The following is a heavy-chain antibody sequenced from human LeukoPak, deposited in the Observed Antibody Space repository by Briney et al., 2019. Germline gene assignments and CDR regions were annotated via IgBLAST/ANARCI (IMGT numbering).Heavy chain of an antibody. D-gene: IGHD6-13*01. J-gene: IGHJ1*01. CDR2: IKQDGSEK. CDR1: GFTFSGYW. V-gene: IGHV3-7*01. Sequence: GGSLRLSCATSGFTFSGYWMTWVRQAPGKGLEWVANIKQDGSEKYYVDSVKGRFTISRDNAKNSLYLQMNSLRAEDTAVYYCARGGWGSSWYGAEYFQHWGQGTLVTVSS. CDR3: ARGGWGSSWYGAEYFQH.